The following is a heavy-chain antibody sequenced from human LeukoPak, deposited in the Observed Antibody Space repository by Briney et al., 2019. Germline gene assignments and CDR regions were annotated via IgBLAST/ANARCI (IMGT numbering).Heavy chain of an antibody. CDR2: ISSSSSYI. V-gene: IGHV3-21*04. Sequence: GGSLRLSCAASGFTFSSYSMNWVRQAPGKGLEWVSSISSSSSYIYYADSVKGRFTISRDNAKNSLYLQMNSLRAEDTALYYCAKDIGYGDYVKEFDYWGQGTLVTVSS. J-gene: IGHJ4*02. CDR3: AKDIGYGDYVKEFDY. D-gene: IGHD4-17*01. CDR1: GFTFSSYS.